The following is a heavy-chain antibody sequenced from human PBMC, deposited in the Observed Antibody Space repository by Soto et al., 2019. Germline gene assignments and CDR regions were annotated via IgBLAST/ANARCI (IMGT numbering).Heavy chain of an antibody. Sequence: SLRLSCAASGFTFSSYAMHWVRQAPGKGLEWVAVISYDGSNKYYADSVKGRFTISRDNSKNTLYLQMNSLRAEDTAVYYCARSMGYYGSGSFSQTPYWGQGTLVTVSS. CDR3: ARSMGYYGSGSFSQTPY. CDR2: ISYDGSNK. J-gene: IGHJ4*02. D-gene: IGHD3-10*01. V-gene: IGHV3-30-3*01. CDR1: GFTFSSYA.